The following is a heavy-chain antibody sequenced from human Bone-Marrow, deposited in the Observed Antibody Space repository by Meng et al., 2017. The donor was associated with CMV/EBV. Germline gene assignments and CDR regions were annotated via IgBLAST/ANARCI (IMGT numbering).Heavy chain of an antibody. V-gene: IGHV4-38-2*02. Sequence: SETLSLTCTVSGYSISSGYYWGWIRQPPGKGLEWIGSIYHSGSTYYNPSLKSRVTISVDRSKNQFSLKLSSVTAADTAVYYCARDDKDYYGSGPFDYWGQGTLVTVSS. CDR2: IYHSGST. J-gene: IGHJ4*02. CDR1: GYSISSGYY. CDR3: ARDDKDYYGSGPFDY. D-gene: IGHD3-10*01.